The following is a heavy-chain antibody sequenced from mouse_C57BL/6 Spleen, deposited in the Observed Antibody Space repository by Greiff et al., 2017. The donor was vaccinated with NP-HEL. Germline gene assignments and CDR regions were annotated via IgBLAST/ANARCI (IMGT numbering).Heavy chain of an antibody. Sequence: EVHLVESGGGLVKPGGSLKLSCAASGFTFSDYGMHWVRQAPEKGLEWVAYISSGSSTIYYADTVKGRFTISRDNAKNTLFLQMTSLRSEDTAMYYCAIHSYYYAMDYWGQGTSVTVSS. CDR1: GFTFSDYG. CDR3: AIHSYYYAMDY. CDR2: ISSGSSTI. V-gene: IGHV5-17*01. J-gene: IGHJ4*01.